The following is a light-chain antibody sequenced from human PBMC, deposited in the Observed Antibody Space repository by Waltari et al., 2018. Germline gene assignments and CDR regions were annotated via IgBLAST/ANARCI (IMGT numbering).Light chain of an antibody. CDR2: DAS. CDR1: QSISCW. CDR3: HQYFAPPYT. Sequence: DIQMTQSPSTLSASVGDRVTITCRASQSISCWLAWYQQKPGKAPKLLIYDASSLESGVPSRFSGSGSGTEFTLTISSLQAEDVAVYHCHQYFAPPYTFGRGTKLEIK. V-gene: IGKV1-5*01. J-gene: IGKJ2*01.